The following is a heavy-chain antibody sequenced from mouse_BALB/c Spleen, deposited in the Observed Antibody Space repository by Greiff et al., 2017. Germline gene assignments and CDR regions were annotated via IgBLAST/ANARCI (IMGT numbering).Heavy chain of an antibody. V-gene: IGHV5-9-4*01. D-gene: IGHD2-10*01. CDR2: ISSGGSYT. CDR1: GFTFSSYA. CDR3: ARVLLRYFDV. Sequence: EVKVEESGGGLVKPGGSLKLSCAASGFTFSSYAMSWVRQSPEKRLEWVAEISSGGSYTYYPDTVTGRFTISRDNAKNTLYLEMSSLRSEDTAMYYCARVLLRYFDVWGAGTTVTVSS. J-gene: IGHJ1*01.